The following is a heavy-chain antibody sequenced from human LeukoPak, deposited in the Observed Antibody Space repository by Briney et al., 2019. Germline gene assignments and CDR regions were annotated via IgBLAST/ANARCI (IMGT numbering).Heavy chain of an antibody. CDR1: GSTFSNAW. V-gene: IGHV3-15*01. D-gene: IGHD1-26*01. Sequence: GGSLRLSCAASGSTFSNAWMSWVRQAPGKGLEWVGRIKSKTDGGTTDYAAPVKGRFTISRDDSKNTLYLQMNSLSSEDTAVYYCAKGSRVAVGPTGLDDYWGQGTLVTVSS. J-gene: IGHJ4*02. CDR2: IKSKTDGGTT. CDR3: AKGSRVAVGPTGLDDY.